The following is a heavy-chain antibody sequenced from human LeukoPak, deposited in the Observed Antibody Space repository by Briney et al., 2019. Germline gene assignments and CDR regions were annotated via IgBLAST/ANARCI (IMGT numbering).Heavy chain of an antibody. CDR1: GGSISSGDYY. J-gene: IGHJ4*02. D-gene: IGHD3-22*01. V-gene: IGHV4-30-4*01. CDR2: IYYSGST. Sequence: SQTLSLTCTVSGGSISSGDYYWSWIRQPPGTGLEWIGYIYYSGSTYYNPSLKSRVTISVDTSKNQFSLKLSSVTAADTAVYYCASQVVITLYYFDYWGQGTLVTVSS. CDR3: ASQVVITLYYFDY.